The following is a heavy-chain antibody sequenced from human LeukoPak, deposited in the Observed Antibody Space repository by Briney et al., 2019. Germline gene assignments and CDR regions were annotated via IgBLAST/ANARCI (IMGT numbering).Heavy chain of an antibody. D-gene: IGHD3-10*01. V-gene: IGHV4-34*01. CDR1: GRSFSGYY. J-gene: IGHJ5*02. CDR2: INHSGST. CDR3: ARGRFGGVRGGDPIRNWFDP. Sequence: ASETLSLTCAVYGRSFSGYYWSWIRQPPGKGLEWIGEINHSGSTNYNPSLKSRVTISVDTSKNQFSLKLSSVTAADTAVYYCARGRFGGVRGGDPIRNWFDPWGQGTLVTVSS.